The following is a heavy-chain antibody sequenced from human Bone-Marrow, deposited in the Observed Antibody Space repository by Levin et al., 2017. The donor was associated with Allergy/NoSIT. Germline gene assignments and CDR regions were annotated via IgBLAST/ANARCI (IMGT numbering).Heavy chain of an antibody. J-gene: IGHJ6*02. CDR1: GDSISSGGYY. CDR2: IYHSGSS. Sequence: SETLSLTCTVSGDSISSGGYYWSWIRQHPGKGLEWIGYIYHSGSSDYSPSLKSRLTIAIDTSKNQFSLQLTSVTAAYTGVYYCARVNVYRPYFYYGLDVWGRGTTVTVSS. V-gene: IGHV4-31*03. CDR3: ARVNVYRPYFYYGLDV. D-gene: IGHD5/OR15-5a*01.